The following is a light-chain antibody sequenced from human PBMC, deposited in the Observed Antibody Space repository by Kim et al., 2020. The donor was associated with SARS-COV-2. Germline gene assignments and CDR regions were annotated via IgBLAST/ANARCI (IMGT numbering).Light chain of an antibody. V-gene: IGKV3-11*01. Sequence: FAPVERATVSCRASQSVSTSVSWFQHTAGQAPRLLIHDASYRATGIPARFSGSGSGTDFSLTITGLQAEDFAGYYCQQREDWPLTFGGGTKVYIK. CDR3: QQREDWPLT. CDR1: QSVSTS. CDR2: DAS. J-gene: IGKJ4*01.